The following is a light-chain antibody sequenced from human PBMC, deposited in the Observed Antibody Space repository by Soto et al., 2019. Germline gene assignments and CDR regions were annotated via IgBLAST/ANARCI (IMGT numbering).Light chain of an antibody. J-gene: IGLJ2*01. CDR1: SSDVGGYNY. V-gene: IGLV2-14*01. CDR2: DVS. CDR3: SAYTSSSTLVV. Sequence: QSALTQPASVSGSPGQSITISCTGTSSDVGGYNYVSWYQQHPGKAPKLMIYDVSNRPSGVSNHFSGSKSGNTASLTISGLQADDEADYYCSAYTSSSTLVVFGGGTQLTVL.